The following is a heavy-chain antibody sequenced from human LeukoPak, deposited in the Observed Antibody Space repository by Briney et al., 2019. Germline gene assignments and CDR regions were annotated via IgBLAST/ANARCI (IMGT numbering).Heavy chain of an antibody. V-gene: IGHV1-3*01. Sequence: ASVKVSCKASGYTFTSYAMHWVRQAPGQRLEWMGWINAGNGSTKYSQKFQGRVTIATDTSASTAYMELRSLRSEDTAVYYCARVASSAFDIWGQGTMVTVSS. CDR2: INAGNGST. J-gene: IGHJ3*02. CDR1: GYTFTSYA. CDR3: ARVASSAFDI.